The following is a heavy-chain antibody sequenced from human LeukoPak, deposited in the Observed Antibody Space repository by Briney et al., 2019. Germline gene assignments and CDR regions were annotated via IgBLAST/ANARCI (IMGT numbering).Heavy chain of an antibody. CDR2: IYSGGYT. J-gene: IGHJ4*02. CDR3: ARRLEYSGSKGVFDY. V-gene: IGHV3-66*01. CDR1: GFVFSNYN. Sequence: GGSLRLSCAASGFVFSNYNMHWVRQAPGKGLEWVSIIYSGGYTDYADSVKGRFTISRDNSKNTLYLQMNSLRAEDTAVYYCARRLEYSGSKGVFDYWGQGTLVTVSS. D-gene: IGHD1-26*01.